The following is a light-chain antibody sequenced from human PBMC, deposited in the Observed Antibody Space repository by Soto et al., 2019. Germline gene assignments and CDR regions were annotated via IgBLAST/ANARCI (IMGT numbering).Light chain of an antibody. CDR1: SSNIGAGYD. Sequence: QSVLTQPPSVSGAPGQRVTISCTGSSSNIGAGYDVHWYQQLPGTAPKLLIYGNSNRPSGVPDRFSGSKSGTSASLAITGLQAEDEADYYCQSYDSSLSGPVFGTGTNQTVL. V-gene: IGLV1-40*01. CDR3: QSYDSSLSGPV. J-gene: IGLJ1*01. CDR2: GNS.